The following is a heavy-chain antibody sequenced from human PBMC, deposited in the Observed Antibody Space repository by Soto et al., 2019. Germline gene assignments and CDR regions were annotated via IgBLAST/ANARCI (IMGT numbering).Heavy chain of an antibody. V-gene: IGHV3-23*01. Sequence: EVQLLESWGALVQPGGSLRLSCAASGFTFSTYAMTWVRQAPGRGLEWVSGISGSGGNTHYADSVKGRFTISRDNSKNTVSLQMDSLRAEDTAIYYCAKDWPHYYDSTGYFVFDNWGQGTLVTVSS. J-gene: IGHJ4*02. CDR2: ISGSGGNT. CDR3: AKDWPHYYDSTGYFVFDN. D-gene: IGHD3-22*01. CDR1: GFTFSTYA.